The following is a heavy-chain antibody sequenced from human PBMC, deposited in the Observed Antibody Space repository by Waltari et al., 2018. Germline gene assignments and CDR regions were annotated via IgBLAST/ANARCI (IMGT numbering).Heavy chain of an antibody. CDR3: ARELRFLEWAHGNWFDP. D-gene: IGHD3-3*01. CDR1: GGTFSSYA. CDR2: IIPIFGTA. J-gene: IGHJ5*02. V-gene: IGHV1-69*13. Sequence: QVQLVQSGAEVKKPGSSVKVSCKASGGTFSSYAISWVRQSPGQGLEWMGGIIPIFGTANYAQKFQGRVTITADESTSTAYMELSSLRSEDTAVYYCARELRFLEWAHGNWFDPWGQGTLVTVSS.